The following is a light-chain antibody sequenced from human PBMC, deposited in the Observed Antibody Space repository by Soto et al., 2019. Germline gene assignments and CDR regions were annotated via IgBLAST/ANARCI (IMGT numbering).Light chain of an antibody. J-gene: IGLJ2*01. CDR1: SSDVGGYKY. V-gene: IGLV2-11*01. Sequence: QSALTQPRSVSGSPGQSVTISCSGTSSDVGGYKYVSWYQQYPGKAPRLMIYDVTKRPSGVPDRFSGSKSGNTASLTISGLQADDEADYYCCSYAGGYVFGGGTKLTVL. CDR3: CSYAGGYV. CDR2: DVT.